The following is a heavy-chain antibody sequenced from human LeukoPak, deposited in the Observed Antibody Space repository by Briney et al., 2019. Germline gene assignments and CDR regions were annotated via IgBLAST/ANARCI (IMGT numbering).Heavy chain of an antibody. Sequence: ASVKVSCKASGYTFTSYDINWVRQATGQGLEWMGWMNPNSGNTGYAQKFQGRVTMTEDTSTDTAYMELSSLRSEDTAVYYCATKSAIGPTSYYYYYYYMDVWGKGTTVTVSS. J-gene: IGHJ6*03. CDR1: GYTFTSYD. CDR2: MNPNSGNT. V-gene: IGHV1-8*02. CDR3: ATKSAIGPTSYYYYYYYMDV. D-gene: IGHD1/OR15-1a*01.